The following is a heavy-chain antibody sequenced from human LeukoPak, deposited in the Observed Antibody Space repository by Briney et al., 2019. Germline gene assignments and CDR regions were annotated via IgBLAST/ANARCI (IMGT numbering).Heavy chain of an antibody. J-gene: IGHJ4*02. D-gene: IGHD3-22*01. V-gene: IGHV4-39*01. CDR2: IYYSGST. CDR1: GGSISSSSYW. CDR3: ARNYYESSGYYPWNFDY. Sequence: PSETLSLTCTVSGGSISSSSYWWGWIRQPPGKGLEWIANIYYSGSTHYNPSLKSRVTISIEKSKNQLSLKLSSVTAADTAVYYCARNYYESSGYYPWNFDYWGQGTLVTASS.